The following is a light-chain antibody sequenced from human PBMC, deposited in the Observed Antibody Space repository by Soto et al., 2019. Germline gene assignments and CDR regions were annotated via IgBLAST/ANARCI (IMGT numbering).Light chain of an antibody. V-gene: IGKV3-15*01. J-gene: IGKJ2*01. CDR2: DAS. Sequence: EIVMTQSPATLSVSPRERATLSCRASQSISTNLAWYQQKPGQAPRLLIYDASTRAAGVPARFSGSGSGTEFTRAINSLQSEDFAVYYCQQYNNWPPMYTFGQGTKLEIK. CDR3: QQYNNWPPMYT. CDR1: QSISTN.